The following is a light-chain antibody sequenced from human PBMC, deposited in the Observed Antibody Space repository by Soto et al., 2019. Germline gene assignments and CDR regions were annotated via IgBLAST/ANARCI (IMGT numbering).Light chain of an antibody. CDR1: QSVGSY. J-gene: IGKJ2*01. V-gene: IGKV3-20*01. CDR3: QHYHNSPLST. Sequence: EIVLTQSPGTLSLSPGERATLSCRASQSVGSYLAWYQQKPGQAPRLLIYDASSRATGIPDRFSGSGSGTEFILNISRLEPEDFAVYYYQHYHNSPLSTFGQGTNLEIK. CDR2: DAS.